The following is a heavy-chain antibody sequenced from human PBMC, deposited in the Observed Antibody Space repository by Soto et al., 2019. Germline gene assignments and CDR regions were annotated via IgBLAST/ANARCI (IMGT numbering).Heavy chain of an antibody. CDR3: ARESRVWADFDY. D-gene: IGHD7-27*01. CDR1: GFSLSTSGMC. V-gene: IGHV2-70*11. CDR2: IDWDDEK. Sequence: SGPTLVSPTQTLTLTCTFSGFSLSTSGMCVNWIRQPPGKALEWLARIDWDDEKYYSTSLRSRLAISKDTSRNQVVLTLANMDPADTATYHCARESRVWADFDYWGQGTLVTVSS. J-gene: IGHJ4*02.